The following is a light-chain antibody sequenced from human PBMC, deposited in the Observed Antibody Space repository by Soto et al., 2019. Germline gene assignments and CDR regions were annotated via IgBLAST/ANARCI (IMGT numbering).Light chain of an antibody. V-gene: IGKV1-39*01. CDR3: QQSYSTLPYT. CDR2: RAS. Sequence: IQMTQSPSSLSASVGDRVTLRCRASRNISSDLNWYQQKPGKAPKLLIYRASTLQNGVPSRFSGAGSATDFTLTIASLQHEDFATYSCQQSYSTLPYTFGQGTKGEIK. J-gene: IGKJ2*01. CDR1: RNISSD.